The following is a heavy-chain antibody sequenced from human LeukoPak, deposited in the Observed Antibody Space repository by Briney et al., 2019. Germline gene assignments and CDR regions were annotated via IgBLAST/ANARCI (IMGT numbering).Heavy chain of an antibody. CDR2: IYHSGST. Sequence: SETLSLTCTVSGGSLVSYYWTWIRQPPGKGLEWIGYIYHSGSTNYNPSLRSRVTISLDTSKNQLSLKLSSVTAADTAVYYCAMTTVVTLPTLWGQGTLVTVSS. V-gene: IGHV4-59*08. D-gene: IGHD4-23*01. J-gene: IGHJ4*02. CDR3: AMTTVVTLPTL. CDR1: GGSLVSYY.